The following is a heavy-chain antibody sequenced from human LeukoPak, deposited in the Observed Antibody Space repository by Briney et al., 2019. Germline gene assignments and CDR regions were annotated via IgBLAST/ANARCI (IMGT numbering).Heavy chain of an antibody. CDR2: IYYSGST. J-gene: IGHJ5*02. V-gene: IGHV4-39*01. D-gene: IGHD2-15*01. CDR3: ARHVVVVAPTPRCFDP. Sequence: SETLSLTCTVSGGSISSSSYYWGWIRQPPGKGLEWIGSIYYSGSTYYNPSLKSRVTISVDTSKNQFSLTLSSVTAADTAVYYCARHVVVVAPTPRCFDPWGQGTLVTVSS. CDR1: GGSISSSSYY.